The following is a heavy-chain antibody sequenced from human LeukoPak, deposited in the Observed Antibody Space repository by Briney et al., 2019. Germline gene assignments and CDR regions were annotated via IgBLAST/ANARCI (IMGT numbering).Heavy chain of an antibody. CDR3: ARHRIAAAGTMLNWFDP. J-gene: IGHJ5*02. Sequence: SETLSLTCIVSGGSISSTSYYWGWIRQPPGKGLEWIGRMYYSGNPYYNPSLKSRVTISVDTSKNQFSLKLSSVNAADTAVYYCARHRIAAAGTMLNWFDPWGQGTLVTVSS. V-gene: IGHV4-39*01. CDR2: MYYSGNP. CDR1: GGSISSTSYY. D-gene: IGHD6-13*01.